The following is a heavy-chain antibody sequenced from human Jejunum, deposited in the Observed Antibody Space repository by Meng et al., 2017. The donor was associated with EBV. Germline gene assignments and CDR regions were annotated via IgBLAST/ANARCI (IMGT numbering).Heavy chain of an antibody. CDR2: IIPVFGTA. J-gene: IGHJ4*02. D-gene: IGHD2-21*01. Sequence: QVDLVHPGAEVRNAGASVKGSGKASGDTFTSHGVGWVRLAPGQGPEWMGGIIPVFGTANYPLRFQDRVTITVDKSTNTAYMELGGLRSDDTAVYYCARLFCGDDCFSTYYFDSWGQGTLVTVSS. V-gene: IGHV1-69*06. CDR1: GDTFTSHG. CDR3: ARLFCGDDCFSTYYFDS.